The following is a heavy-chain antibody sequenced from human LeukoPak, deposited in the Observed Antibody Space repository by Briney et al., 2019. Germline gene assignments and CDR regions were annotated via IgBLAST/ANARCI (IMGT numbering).Heavy chain of an antibody. V-gene: IGHV3-48*04. CDR1: GFTFTMFS. CDR2: IRGRSDTT. D-gene: IGHD1-26*01. J-gene: IGHJ4*02. CDR3: ARGAKWAYYFDY. Sequence: GGSLRLSCAASGFTFTMFSMNWLRQAPGKGLEWIAFIRGRSDTTYYADSVQGRFTISRDNAKDTLYLHMNSLTAEDTAVYYCARGAKWAYYFDYWGQGALVTVSS.